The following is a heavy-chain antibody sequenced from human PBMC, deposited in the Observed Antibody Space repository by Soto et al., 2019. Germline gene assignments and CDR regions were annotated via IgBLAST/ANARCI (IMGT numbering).Heavy chain of an antibody. V-gene: IGHV5-10-1*01. J-gene: IGHJ6*02. D-gene: IGHD5-12*01. CDR1: GYSFTSYW. CDR2: IDPSDSYT. CDR3: ARHIGYGDGDYYGMDV. Sequence: GESLKISCKGSGYSFTSYWISWVRQMPGKGLEWMGRIDPSDSYTNYSPSFQGHVTISADKSISTAYLQWSSLKASDTAMYYCARHIGYGDGDYYGMDVWGQGTTVTVSS.